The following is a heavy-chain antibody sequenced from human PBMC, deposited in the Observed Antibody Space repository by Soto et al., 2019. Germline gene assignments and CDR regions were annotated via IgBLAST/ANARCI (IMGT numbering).Heavy chain of an antibody. Sequence: GGSLRLSCAVSGFTFGSYWMNWVRLIPGKGLGWVAYIKPDGSATYYVDSVKGRFTISRDNAKNSLYLQMNSLRVEDTSVYYCARAGYCGPGCYYYFDYWGPGTLVTVSS. CDR1: GFTFGSYW. V-gene: IGHV3-7*01. D-gene: IGHD2-21*02. J-gene: IGHJ4*02. CDR2: IKPDGSAT. CDR3: ARAGYCGPGCYYYFDY.